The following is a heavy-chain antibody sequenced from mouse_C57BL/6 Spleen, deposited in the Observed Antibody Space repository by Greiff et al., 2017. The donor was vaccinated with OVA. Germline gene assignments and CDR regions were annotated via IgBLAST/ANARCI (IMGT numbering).Heavy chain of an antibody. J-gene: IGHJ2*01. CDR3: AREGGIYYGNPYYFDY. Sequence: EVQLQQSGPELVKPGASVKISCKASGYTFTDYYMNWVKQSHGKSLEWIGDINPNNGGTSYNQKFKGKATLTVDKSSSTAYMELRSLTSEDSAVYYCAREGGIYYGNPYYFDYWGQGTTLTVSS. CDR1: GYTFTDYY. V-gene: IGHV1-26*01. CDR2: INPNNGGT. D-gene: IGHD2-1*01.